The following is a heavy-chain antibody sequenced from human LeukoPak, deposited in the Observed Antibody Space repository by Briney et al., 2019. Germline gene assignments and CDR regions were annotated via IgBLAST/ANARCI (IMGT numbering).Heavy chain of an antibody. CDR3: ARHQRWIEQEDNWFDP. CDR1: GGFIRSSSKY. Sequence: PSETLSLTCTVSGGFIRSSSKYWGWIRQSPEKGLEWIGSIYDSGITSYNPSLKSRVTISADTSKNQFSLRLSSVTAADTAVYYCARHQRWIEQEDNWFDPWGHGTLVTVSS. J-gene: IGHJ5*02. D-gene: IGHD5-18*01. V-gene: IGHV4-39*01. CDR2: IYDSGIT.